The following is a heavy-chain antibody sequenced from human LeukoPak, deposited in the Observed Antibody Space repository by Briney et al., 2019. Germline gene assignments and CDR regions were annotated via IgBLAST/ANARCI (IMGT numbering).Heavy chain of an antibody. CDR2: IKQDGSEK. D-gene: IGHD3-9*01. CDR1: GFTFSCYR. J-gene: IGHJ6*02. V-gene: IGHV3-7*01. Sequence: GGSLRLSCAASGFTFSCYRMSWVRQAPGKGLEGVANIKQDGSEKYYVGSVKGRFTISRDNAKNSLYLQMNSLRAEDTAVYYCAGEGYYDILTQDYYYYGMDVWGQGTTVTVSS. CDR3: AGEGYYDILTQDYYYYGMDV.